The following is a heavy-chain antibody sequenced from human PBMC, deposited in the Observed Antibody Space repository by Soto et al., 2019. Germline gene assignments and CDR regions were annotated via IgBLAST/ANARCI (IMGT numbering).Heavy chain of an antibody. CDR1: GFTFSDYA. CDR2: ISGGSSVT. D-gene: IGHD3-10*01. CDR3: AKVLSKNYYYPFDF. V-gene: IGHV3-23*01. J-gene: IGHJ4*02. Sequence: GGSLRLSCTASGFTFSDYAMAWVRQAPGKGLEWVSTISGGSSVTYYGDSVKGRFTISRDNAKKTLFLQLNRLSAEDTATYYCAKVLSKNYYYPFDFWGQGTQVTVS.